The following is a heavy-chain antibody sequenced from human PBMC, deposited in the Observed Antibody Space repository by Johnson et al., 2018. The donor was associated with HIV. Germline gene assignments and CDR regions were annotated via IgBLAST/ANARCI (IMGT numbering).Heavy chain of an antibody. CDR3: ARSNAFDI. Sequence: VQLVESGGGLVQPGGSLRLSCAASGFIFSGYWMNWVRQAPGKGLEWVAGIKYGGSGKFCVDSVKGRFTISRDNAKDSLFLQMNSLRAEDTAVYYCARSNAFDIWGQGTMVTVSS. CDR1: GFIFSGYW. J-gene: IGHJ3*02. V-gene: IGHV3-7*01. CDR2: IKYGGSGK.